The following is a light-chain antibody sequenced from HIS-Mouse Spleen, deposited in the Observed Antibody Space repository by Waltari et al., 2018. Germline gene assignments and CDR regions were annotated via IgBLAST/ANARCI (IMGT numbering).Light chain of an antibody. CDR1: QGISIY. CDR2: AAS. Sequence: AIWMTQSPSLLSASTGDRVTISCRMSQGISIYLAWYQQKPVKAPELLIYAASTLQSGVTSRFSGSGSGTDFTLTISCLQSEDFATYYCQQYYSFPYTFGQGTKLEIK. V-gene: IGKV1D-8*02. J-gene: IGKJ2*01. CDR3: QQYYSFPYT.